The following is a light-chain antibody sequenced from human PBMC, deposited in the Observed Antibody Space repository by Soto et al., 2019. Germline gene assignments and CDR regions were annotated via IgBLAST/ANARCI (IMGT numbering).Light chain of an antibody. CDR2: DAS. CDR1: QSVSSY. Sequence: EIVLTQSPATLSLSPGERATLSCRASQSVSSYLAWYQQKPGQAPRLLIYDASNRATGIPARFSGSGSGTDVTLTIRSLEPEDFAVYYCQQRSNWPGTFGQGTKLEIK. V-gene: IGKV3-11*01. CDR3: QQRSNWPGT. J-gene: IGKJ2*01.